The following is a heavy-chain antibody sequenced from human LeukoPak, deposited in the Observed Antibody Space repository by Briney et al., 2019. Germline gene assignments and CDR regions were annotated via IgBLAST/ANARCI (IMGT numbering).Heavy chain of an antibody. V-gene: IGHV3-33*01. D-gene: IGHD4/OR15-4a*01. J-gene: IGHJ5*02. CDR1: GFTFSSYG. CDR2: IWYDGSNK. CDR3: ARDKLLEYGNWFDP. Sequence: GGSLRLSCAASGFTFSSYGMHWVRQAPGKGLEWVAVIWYDGSNKYYADSVKGRFTISRDNSKNTLYLQMNSLRVDDAAVYYCARDKLLEYGNWFDPWGQGTLVTVSS.